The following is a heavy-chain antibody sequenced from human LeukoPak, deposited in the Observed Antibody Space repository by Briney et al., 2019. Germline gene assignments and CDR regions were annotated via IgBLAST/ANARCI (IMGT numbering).Heavy chain of an antibody. D-gene: IGHD3-10*01. V-gene: IGHV1-18*01. CDR1: GYTFTSYG. Sequence: ASVKVSCKASGYTFTSYGISWGRQAPGQGREWRGWISAYNGNTHYAQKLQGRVTMTTDTSTSTAYMELRSLRSDDTAVYYCARVEDYYRRFDPWGQGTLVTVSS. CDR3: ARVEDYYRRFDP. J-gene: IGHJ5*02. CDR2: ISAYNGNT.